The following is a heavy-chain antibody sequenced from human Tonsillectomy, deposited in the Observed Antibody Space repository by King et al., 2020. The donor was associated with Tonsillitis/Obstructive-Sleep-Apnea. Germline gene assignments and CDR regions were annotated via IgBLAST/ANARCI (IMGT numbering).Heavy chain of an antibody. D-gene: IGHD2-2*01. Sequence: QLVQSGGGLVQPGGSLRLSCAASGFTFSSYEMNWVRQAPGKGLEWVSYISSSGSTIYYADSVKGRFTISRDNAKNSLYLQMNSLRAEDTAVYYCARDIVVVPAAHALDYWGQGTLVTVSS. CDR3: ARDIVVVPAAHALDY. CDR2: ISSSGSTI. CDR1: GFTFSSYE. V-gene: IGHV3-48*03. J-gene: IGHJ4*02.